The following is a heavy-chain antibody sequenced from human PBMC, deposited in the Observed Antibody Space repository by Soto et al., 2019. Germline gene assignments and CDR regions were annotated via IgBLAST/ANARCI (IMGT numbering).Heavy chain of an antibody. CDR2: ISYDVPNK. J-gene: IGHJ4*01. CDR1: GFTFSSYG. D-gene: IGHD6-19*01. CDR3: AKDLRRAVAGTDFFDY. Sequence: QVQLVESGGGVVQPGRSLRLSCTASGFTFSSYGMHWVRQAPGKGLEWVAVISYDVPNKYYADSVKGRFTISRDNAKNXLYLQMDSLRPEDTAVYYCAKDLRRAVAGTDFFDYWGQGILVTVSS. V-gene: IGHV3-30*18.